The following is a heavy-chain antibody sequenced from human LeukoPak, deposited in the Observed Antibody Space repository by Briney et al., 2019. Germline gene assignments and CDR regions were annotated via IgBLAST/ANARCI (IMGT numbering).Heavy chain of an antibody. D-gene: IGHD6-13*01. CDR2: IYYSGST. V-gene: IGHV4-39*07. Sequence: SETLSLTCTVSGGSISSSSYYWGWIRQPPGKGLEWIGSIYYSGSTYYNPSLKSRVTISVDTSKNQFSLKLSSVTAADTAVYYCARRSSWYPATYYYYYYGMDVWGQGTTVTVSS. J-gene: IGHJ6*02. CDR3: ARRSSWYPATYYYYYYGMDV. CDR1: GGSISSSSYY.